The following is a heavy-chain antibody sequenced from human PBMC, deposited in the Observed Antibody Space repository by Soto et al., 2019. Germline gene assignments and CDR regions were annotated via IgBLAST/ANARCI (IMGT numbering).Heavy chain of an antibody. CDR3: ARDLWGYSGIKGYFYGMDV. V-gene: IGHV1-2*04. J-gene: IGHJ6*02. D-gene: IGHD5-12*01. CDR2: INPNTSGT. Sequence: QVQLVQSGAEVKKPGASVKVSCKASGYTFTGFYMHWVRQAPGQGPEWMVWINPNTSGTSYAQKFQGWVTLTRNTTINTAYMELSRLSSDDTAVYYCARDLWGYSGIKGYFYGMDVWGQGTTVTISS. CDR1: GYTFTGFY.